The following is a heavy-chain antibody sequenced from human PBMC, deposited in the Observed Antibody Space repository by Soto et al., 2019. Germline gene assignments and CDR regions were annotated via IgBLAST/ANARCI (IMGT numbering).Heavy chain of an antibody. CDR3: AMEYCNSTSCYRDY. Sequence: SVKVSCKTSGETFRSYTISWVREDPRQGLEWMGRIIPILGIADNAQKFQGRVTITADKSTSTAYMELSSLRSEDTAVYYCAMEYCNSTSCYRDYWGQGTLVTVSS. D-gene: IGHD2-2*02. V-gene: IGHV1-69*02. J-gene: IGHJ4*02. CDR1: GETFRSYT. CDR2: IIPILGIA.